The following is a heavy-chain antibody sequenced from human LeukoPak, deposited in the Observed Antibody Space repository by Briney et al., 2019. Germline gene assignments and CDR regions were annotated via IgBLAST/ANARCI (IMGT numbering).Heavy chain of an antibody. Sequence: GGSLRLSCEGSAFIFSGHWMNWVRQTPGKGLEWVASIKEDGSVRQYVDSVKGRFSISRDNTKGSLFLQLNSLRAEDTAVYYCARGRPMIREVISWFDPWGQGTLVTVSS. CDR3: ARGRPMIREVISWFDP. CDR2: IKEDGSVR. D-gene: IGHD3-10*01. J-gene: IGHJ5*02. CDR1: AFIFSGHW. V-gene: IGHV3-7*03.